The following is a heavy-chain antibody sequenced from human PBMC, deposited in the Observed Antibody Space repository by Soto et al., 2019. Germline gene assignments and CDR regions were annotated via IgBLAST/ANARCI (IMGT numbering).Heavy chain of an antibody. J-gene: IGHJ3*02. Sequence: SLRLSCAASGFTLSSYAMHWVLQAPGKGLQWVAVISYDGSNKYYADSVKGRFTISRDNSKNTLYLQMNSLRAEHTAVYYCARGAPGAFDISGQGTMVTVS. CDR1: GFTLSSYA. CDR3: ARGAPGAFDI. V-gene: IGHV3-30-3*01. CDR2: ISYDGSNK.